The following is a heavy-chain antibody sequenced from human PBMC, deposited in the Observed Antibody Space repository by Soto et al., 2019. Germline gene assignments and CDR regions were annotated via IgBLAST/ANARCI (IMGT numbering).Heavy chain of an antibody. CDR2: INPNSGGT. J-gene: IGHJ4*02. V-gene: IGHV1-2*02. Sequence: GASVKVSCKASGYTFTGYYMPWVRQAPGQGLEWMGWINPNSGGTNYAQKFQGRFTISRDNAKNSLYLQMNSLRAEDTAVYYCARGHSIDYWGQGTLVTVSS. D-gene: IGHD5-18*01. CDR3: ARGHSIDY. CDR1: GYTFTGYY.